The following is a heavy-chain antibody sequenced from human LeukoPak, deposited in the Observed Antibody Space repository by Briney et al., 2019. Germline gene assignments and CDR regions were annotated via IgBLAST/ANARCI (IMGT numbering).Heavy chain of an antibody. CDR3: ARGYCTNGVCLWGAFDI. V-gene: IGHV1-69*06. CDR2: IIPIFGTA. J-gene: IGHJ3*02. Sequence: ASVKVPCKASGGTFSSYAISWVRQAPGQGLEWMGRIIPIFGTANYAQKFQGRVTIIADKSTSTAYMELSSLRSEDTAVYYCARGYCTNGVCLWGAFDIWGQGTMVTVSS. CDR1: GGTFSSYA. D-gene: IGHD2-8*01.